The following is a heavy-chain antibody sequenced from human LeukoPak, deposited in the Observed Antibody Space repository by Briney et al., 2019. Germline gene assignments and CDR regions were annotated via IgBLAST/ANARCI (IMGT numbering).Heavy chain of an antibody. CDR2: IYTSGSS. CDR1: RGSISSYY. D-gene: IGHD1-26*01. V-gene: IGHV4-4*07. CDR3: ARDGSYSHFDF. J-gene: IGHJ4*02. Sequence: SETLSLTCTVSRGSISSYYLSWIRQPAGKGLEWIGRIYTSGSSNYNPSLKSRVTMSVDTSKNQFSLKLSSVTAADTAVYYCARDGSYSHFDFWGQGTLVTVSS.